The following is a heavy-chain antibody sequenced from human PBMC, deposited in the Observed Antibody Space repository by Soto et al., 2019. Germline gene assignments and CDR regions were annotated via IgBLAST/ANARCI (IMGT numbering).Heavy chain of an antibody. Sequence: QVQLVESGGGVVQPGRSLRLSCAASGFTFSSYGMHWVRQAPGKGLEWVAVIWYDGSNKYYADSVKGRFTISRDNSKNTLYLQMTSLRAEDTAVYYCAREIAAAHDYWVQGTLVTVSS. D-gene: IGHD6-13*01. CDR2: IWYDGSNK. CDR3: AREIAAAHDY. V-gene: IGHV3-33*01. CDR1: GFTFSSYG. J-gene: IGHJ4*02.